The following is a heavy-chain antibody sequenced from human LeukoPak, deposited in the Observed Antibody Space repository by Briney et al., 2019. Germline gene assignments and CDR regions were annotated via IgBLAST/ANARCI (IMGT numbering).Heavy chain of an antibody. D-gene: IGHD3-10*01. V-gene: IGHV1-18*01. J-gene: IGHJ4*02. CDR2: ISAYNGNT. Sequence: ASVKVSCKASGYTFTTYGISWVRQAPGQGLEWMGWISAYNGNTNYAQKVQGRVTMPTDTSTNTAYMELRSLRSDDTAVYYCARDLKHYYGSGSYWDYWGQGTLVTVSS. CDR1: GYTFTTYG. CDR3: ARDLKHYYGSGSYWDY.